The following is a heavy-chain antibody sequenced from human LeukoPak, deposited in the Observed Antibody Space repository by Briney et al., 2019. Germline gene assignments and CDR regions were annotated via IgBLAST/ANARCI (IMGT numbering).Heavy chain of an antibody. Sequence: ASVKVSCKASGYTFTFYGISWVRQAPGQGLEWMGWISAYNGNTKYAQKLQGRVTMTTDTATSTAYMELRSLRSDDTAVYYCATWTPYDSSGYYYGTGAFGIWGQGTVVTVSS. CDR3: ATWTPYDSSGYYYGTGAFGI. CDR1: GYTFTFYG. V-gene: IGHV1-18*01. J-gene: IGHJ3*02. CDR2: ISAYNGNT. D-gene: IGHD3-22*01.